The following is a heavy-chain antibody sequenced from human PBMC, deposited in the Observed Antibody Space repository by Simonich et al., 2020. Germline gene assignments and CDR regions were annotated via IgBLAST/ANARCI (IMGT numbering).Heavy chain of an antibody. V-gene: IGHV3-7*01. CDR1: GFTFSSYW. J-gene: IGHJ6*03. D-gene: IGHD7-27*01. CDR3: ARDGLGTAYYYYMDV. Sequence: EVQLVESGGGLVQPGGSLRLSCAASGFTFSSYWMSWVGQAPGKGLEWVANIKQDGREKYYVDSVKGRFTISRDNAKNSLYLQMNSLRAEDTAVYYCARDGLGTAYYYYMDVWGKGTTVTVSS. CDR2: IKQDGREK.